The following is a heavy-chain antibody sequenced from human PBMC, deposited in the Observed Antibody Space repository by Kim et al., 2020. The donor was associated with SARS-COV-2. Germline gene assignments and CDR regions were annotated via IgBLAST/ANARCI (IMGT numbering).Heavy chain of an antibody. CDR1: GFTFSSYA. D-gene: IGHD3-3*01. V-gene: IGHV3-23*01. Sequence: GGSLRLSCAASGFTFSSYAMSWVRQAPGKGLEWVSAISGSGGSTYYADSVKGRFTISRDNSKNTLYLQMNSLRAEDTAVYYCAKETAITMFGVVIDWSTPYYWGEGTLVTVSS. J-gene: IGHJ4*02. CDR3: AKETAITMFGVVIDWSTPYY. CDR2: ISGSGGST.